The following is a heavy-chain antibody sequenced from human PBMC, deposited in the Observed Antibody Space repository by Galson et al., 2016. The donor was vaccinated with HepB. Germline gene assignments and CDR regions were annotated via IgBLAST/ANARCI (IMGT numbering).Heavy chain of an antibody. Sequence: SLRLSCAASRFTFNDYSMNWVRQAPGKGLQWISYISSSGAIIYYADSVKGRFTISRDNAKNSLYLQMNSLRHDDTAVYYCARGYSWNWYFDLWGRGTLVTVSS. J-gene: IGHJ2*01. CDR3: ARGYSWNWYFDL. CDR2: ISSSGAII. CDR1: RFTFNDYS. V-gene: IGHV3-48*02. D-gene: IGHD5-18*01.